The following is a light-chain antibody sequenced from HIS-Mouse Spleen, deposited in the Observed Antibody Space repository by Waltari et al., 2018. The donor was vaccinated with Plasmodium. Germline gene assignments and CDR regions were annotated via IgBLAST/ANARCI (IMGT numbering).Light chain of an antibody. V-gene: IGKV3-15*01. J-gene: IGKJ3*01. CDR2: GAS. CDR1: QSVSSN. Sequence: EIVMTKSPATLSVSPGERATLSCRASQSVSSNLAWYQQKPGQAPRLLIYGASTRATGIPARFSGSGSVTEFTLTISSLQSEDFAVYYCQQYNNWSFTFGPGTKVDIK. CDR3: QQYNNWSFT.